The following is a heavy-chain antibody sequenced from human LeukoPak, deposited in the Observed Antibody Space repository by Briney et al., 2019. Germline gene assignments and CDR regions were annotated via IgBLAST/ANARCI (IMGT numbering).Heavy chain of an antibody. V-gene: IGHV3-30*02. CDR3: ARDRYFAWVPFDY. D-gene: IGHD3-9*01. CDR2: ILYDGSNK. CDR1: GFTSSSYV. J-gene: IGHJ4*02. Sequence: PGGSLRLSCAAPGFTSSSYVTHWVREDPGKGLGRVAFILYDGSNKYYADDVEGRFTISRDNSKNTLYLQMNSLRAEDTAVYYCARDRYFAWVPFDYWGQGTLVTVSS.